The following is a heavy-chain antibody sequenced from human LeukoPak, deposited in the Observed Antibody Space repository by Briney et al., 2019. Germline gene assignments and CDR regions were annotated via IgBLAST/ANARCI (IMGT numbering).Heavy chain of an antibody. Sequence: GGSLRLSCAASGFTFSSYGMSWVRQAPGKGLEWVSAISGSGGSTYYADSVKGRFTISRDNSKNTLYLQMNSLRAEDTAVYYCAKKGGVVVAATPLDYWGQGTLVTVSS. V-gene: IGHV3-23*01. CDR1: GFTFSSYG. CDR3: AKKGGVVVAATPLDY. CDR2: ISGSGGST. J-gene: IGHJ4*02. D-gene: IGHD2-15*01.